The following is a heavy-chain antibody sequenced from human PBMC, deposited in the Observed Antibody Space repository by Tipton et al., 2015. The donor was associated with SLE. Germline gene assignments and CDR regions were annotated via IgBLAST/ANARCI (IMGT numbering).Heavy chain of an antibody. CDR1: GFTFSNSY. J-gene: IGHJ3*02. CDR3: AREGLVAPGSAFDI. CDR2: IRDDGNEE. V-gene: IGHV3-30*02. Sequence: GSLRLSCAASGFTFSNSYMHWVRQAPGKGLEWVAFIRDDGNEEYYADSVKGRFTISRDNSKNTMYLQMNNLRPEDMATYYCAREGLVAPGSAFDIWGQGTMVTVSS. D-gene: IGHD3/OR15-3a*01.